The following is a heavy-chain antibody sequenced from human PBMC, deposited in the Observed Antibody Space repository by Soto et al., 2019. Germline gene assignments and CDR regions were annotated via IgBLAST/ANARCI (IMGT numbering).Heavy chain of an antibody. Sequence: GASVKVSCKASGYSFTSYGISWVRQAPGQGLEWMGWISAYNGNTNYAQKLQGRVTMTTDTSTSTAYMELRSLRSDDTAVYYCARDEQSSGWYKSDYYYYGMDVWGQGTTVTVSS. CDR2: ISAYNGNT. CDR3: ARDEQSSGWYKSDYYYYGMDV. V-gene: IGHV1-18*01. J-gene: IGHJ6*02. D-gene: IGHD6-19*01. CDR1: GYSFTSYG.